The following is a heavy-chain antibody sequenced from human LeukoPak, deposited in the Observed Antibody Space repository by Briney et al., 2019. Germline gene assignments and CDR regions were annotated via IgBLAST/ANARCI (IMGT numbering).Heavy chain of an antibody. D-gene: IGHD1-1*01. J-gene: IGHJ3*02. CDR1: GYTFTGYY. V-gene: IGHV1-2*02. Sequence: GASVKVSCKASGYTFTGYYMHWVRQAPGQGLEWMGWINPNSGGTNYAQKFQGRATMTRDTSISTAYMELSRLRSDDTAVYYCARDSNWNAPSLNAFDIWGQGTMVTVSS. CDR2: INPNSGGT. CDR3: ARDSNWNAPSLNAFDI.